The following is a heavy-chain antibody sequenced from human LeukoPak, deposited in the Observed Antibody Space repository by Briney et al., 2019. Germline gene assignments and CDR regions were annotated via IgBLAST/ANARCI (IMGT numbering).Heavy chain of an antibody. CDR1: GFTFSAYW. J-gene: IGHJ4*02. V-gene: IGHV3-7*01. CDR2: IKEDGTEK. D-gene: IGHD5-24*01. Sequence: QAGGSLRLSCAASGFTFSAYWMTWVRQAPGKGLEWVANIKEDGTEKNYVDSVKGRFTISRDNVKKSLYLEMNGLRVEDTAVYYCARGRWSDYWGQGTQVTVSS. CDR3: ARGRWSDY.